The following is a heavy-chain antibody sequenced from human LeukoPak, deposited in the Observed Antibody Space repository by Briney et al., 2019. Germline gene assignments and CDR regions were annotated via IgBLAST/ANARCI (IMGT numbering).Heavy chain of an antibody. V-gene: IGHV4-59*08. CDR2: IYYSGST. D-gene: IGHD3-22*01. J-gene: IGHJ4*02. Sequence: SETLSLTCTVSGGSISSHYWSWIRQPPWKGLEWIGNIYYSGSTKYNPSLKSRVTISVDTSKNQLSLKLSSVTAADTAVYYCARQHYYDTSGYYSWYFDYWGQGTLVTVSS. CDR1: GGSISSHY. CDR3: ARQHYYDTSGYYSWYFDY.